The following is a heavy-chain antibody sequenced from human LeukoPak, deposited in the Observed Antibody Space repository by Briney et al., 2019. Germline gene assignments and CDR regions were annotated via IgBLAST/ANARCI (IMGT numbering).Heavy chain of an antibody. D-gene: IGHD3-3*01. CDR1: GYTFTSYD. J-gene: IGHJ3*02. V-gene: IGHV1-8*03. Sequence: GASVKVSCKASGYTFTSYDINWVRQATGQGLEWMGWMNPNSGNTGYAQKFQGRVTITRNTSISTAYMELSSLRSEDTAVYYCARAGSITIFGVVITAAFDIWGQGTMVTVSS. CDR2: MNPNSGNT. CDR3: ARAGSITIFGVVITAAFDI.